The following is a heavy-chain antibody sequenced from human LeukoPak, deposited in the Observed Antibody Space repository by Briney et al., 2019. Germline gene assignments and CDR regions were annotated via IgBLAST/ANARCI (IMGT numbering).Heavy chain of an antibody. D-gene: IGHD5-12*01. CDR2: MLYSGNT. CDR3: ARHRPYGGYDD. CDR1: GDSISSGNYY. Sequence: PSETLSLTCIVSGDSISSGNYYWGWIRQPPGEGLEWIGSMLYSGNTYYNPSLKSRVAIYADTSKNELSLRVNSVTAADAAVYFCARHRPYGGYDDWGQGTLVTVSS. V-gene: IGHV4-39*01. J-gene: IGHJ4*02.